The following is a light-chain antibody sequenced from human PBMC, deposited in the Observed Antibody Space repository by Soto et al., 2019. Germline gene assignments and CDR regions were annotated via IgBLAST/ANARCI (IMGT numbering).Light chain of an antibody. J-gene: IGKJ1*01. CDR3: EQYGTSPWT. Sequence: EIVLTQSPGTLSLSPGERATLSCRASQSVSSSYLAWYQQKPGQGPRLLIYGSSSRAEGLPDRFSGSGSGTDFSLTIRRLEPEDSAVFYCEQYGTSPWTFGQGTKVEIK. CDR1: QSVSSSY. CDR2: GSS. V-gene: IGKV3-20*01.